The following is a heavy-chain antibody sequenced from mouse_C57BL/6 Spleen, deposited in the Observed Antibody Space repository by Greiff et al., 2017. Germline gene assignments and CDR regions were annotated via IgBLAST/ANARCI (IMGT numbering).Heavy chain of an antibody. V-gene: IGHV1-64*01. Sequence: VKLQQPGAELVKPGASVKLSCKASGYTFTSYWMHWVKQRPGQGLEWIGMIHPNSGSTNYNEKFKSKATLTVDKSSSTAYMQLSSLTSEDSAVCYCARGGSSYRYFDVWGTGTTVTVSS. CDR2: IHPNSGST. CDR3: ARGGSSYRYFDV. J-gene: IGHJ1*03. CDR1: GYTFTSYW. D-gene: IGHD1-1*01.